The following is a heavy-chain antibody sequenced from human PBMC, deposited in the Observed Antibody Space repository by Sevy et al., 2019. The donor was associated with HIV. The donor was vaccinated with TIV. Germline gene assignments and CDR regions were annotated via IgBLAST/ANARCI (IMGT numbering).Heavy chain of an antibody. CDR2: MSGRGDSR. J-gene: IGHJ4*01. D-gene: IGHD3-3*01. Sequence: GGSQRLSCVGSGFRFGSQAMSWVRQAPGKGLEWVSGMSGRGDSRGYAHSVKGRFTISRDNSKNTVYLQMNSLTAEDTALYYCAKDVPDQSWYDDFWSGSPCFDYWGRGILVTVSS. CDR1: GFRFGSQA. CDR3: AKDVPDQSWYDDFWSGSPCFDY. V-gene: IGHV3-23*01.